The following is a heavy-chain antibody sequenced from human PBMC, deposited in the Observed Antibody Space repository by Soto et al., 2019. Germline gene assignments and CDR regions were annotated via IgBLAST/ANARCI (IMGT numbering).Heavy chain of an antibody. V-gene: IGHV3-9*01. CDR1: GVTFGDYA. D-gene: IGHD4-17*01. Sequence: GGSLRVSCAGSGVTFGDYAMHGVRLTPGKGLEWVSGITWSSGSRGYADSVKGRFTISRDNAKRALLLELSSLRIEETALYYCAKPPFAYGDYQAAFDIRAQGTIVPVS. CDR2: ITWSSGSR. CDR3: AKPPFAYGDYQAAFDI. J-gene: IGHJ3*02.